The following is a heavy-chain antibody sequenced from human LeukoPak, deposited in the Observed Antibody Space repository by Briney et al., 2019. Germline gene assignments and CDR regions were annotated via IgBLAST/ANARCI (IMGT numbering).Heavy chain of an antibody. V-gene: IGHV1-8*01. CDR2: MNPNSGNT. J-gene: IGHJ4*02. Sequence: ASVKVSCKASGYTFTSYDINWVRQATGQGLEWMGWMNPNSGNTGYAQKFQGRVTITADESTSTAYMELSSLRSEDTAVYYCARVYYDSSGYYPRPPYYFDYWGQGTLVTVSS. CDR1: GYTFTSYD. CDR3: ARVYYDSSGYYPRPPYYFDY. D-gene: IGHD3-22*01.